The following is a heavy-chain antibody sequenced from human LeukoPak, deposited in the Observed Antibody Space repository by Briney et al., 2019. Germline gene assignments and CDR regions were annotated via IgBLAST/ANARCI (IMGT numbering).Heavy chain of an antibody. CDR2: IYSGGST. D-gene: IGHD5-18*01. CDR3: ASVSRGYSYGYLDY. V-gene: IGHV3-53*01. Sequence: GGSLRLSCAASGFTVSSNYMSWVRQAPGKGLEWVSVIYSGGSTYYADSVKGRFTISRDNSKNTLYLQMNSLRAEDTAVYYCASVSRGYSYGYLDYWGQGTLVTVSS. CDR1: GFTVSSNY. J-gene: IGHJ4*02.